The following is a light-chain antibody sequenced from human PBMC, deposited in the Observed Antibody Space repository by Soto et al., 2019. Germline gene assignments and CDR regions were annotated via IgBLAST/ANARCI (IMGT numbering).Light chain of an antibody. V-gene: IGKV3-11*01. CDR1: QSVSIH. CDR2: DTS. J-gene: IGKJ3*01. CDR3: QQRGNWPPGFT. Sequence: EIVLTQSPATLSLSPGERATLSCRASQSVSIHLAWYQQKGGQAPRLLNYDTSNRATGIPARFSGSGSGTDFTLTISSLETEDSAVYYCQQRGNWPPGFTFGPGTKVDIK.